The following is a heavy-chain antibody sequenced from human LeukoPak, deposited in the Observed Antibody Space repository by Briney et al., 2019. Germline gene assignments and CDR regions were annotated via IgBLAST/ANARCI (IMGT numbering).Heavy chain of an antibody. J-gene: IGHJ4*02. D-gene: IGHD6-6*01. CDR3: VTGSSSGY. V-gene: IGHV3-74*01. Sequence: GGSLRLSCVTSGFTFSQYWMTWVRQAPGKGLVWVSRINSDGSSTSYADSVKGRFTISRDNAKNTLYLQMNSLRAEDTAVYYCVTGSSSGYWGQGTLVTVSS. CDR1: GFTFSQYW. CDR2: INSDGSST.